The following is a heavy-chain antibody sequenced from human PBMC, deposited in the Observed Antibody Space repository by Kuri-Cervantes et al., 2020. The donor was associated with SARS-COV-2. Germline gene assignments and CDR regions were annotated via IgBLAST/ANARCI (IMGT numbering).Heavy chain of an antibody. J-gene: IGHJ3*02. V-gene: IGHV4-39*02. D-gene: IGHD3-3*01. Sequence: SETLSLTCSVSGDSISSSAYYWGWIRQPPGKGLEWIGNIYYSGSTHYNPPLKSRVTIFVDTSNNHFSLRLNSVSAADTAVYYCARDYLGWDDLDAFDIWGQGTMVTVSS. CDR2: IYYSGST. CDR3: ARDYLGWDDLDAFDI. CDR1: GDSISSSAYY.